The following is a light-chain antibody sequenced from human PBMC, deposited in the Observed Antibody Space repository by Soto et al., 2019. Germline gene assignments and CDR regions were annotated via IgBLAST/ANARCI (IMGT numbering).Light chain of an antibody. CDR3: SSYTTYDTVV. CDR2: EVR. CDR1: SSDVGGYNY. V-gene: IGLV2-14*01. J-gene: IGLJ3*02. Sequence: QSALTQPASVSGSPGQSITISCTGTSSDVGGYNYVSWYQHHPDKAPKLLIYEVRHRPSSVSSRFSGSRSGNTASLTISGLQAEDEAHYYCSSYTTYDTVVFGGGTKLTVL.